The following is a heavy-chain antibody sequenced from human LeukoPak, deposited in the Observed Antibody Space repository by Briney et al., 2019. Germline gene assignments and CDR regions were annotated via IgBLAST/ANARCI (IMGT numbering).Heavy chain of an antibody. V-gene: IGHV4-38-2*01. Sequence: PSETLSLTCAVSGYSISSGYYWGWIRQPPGKGLEWIGTIYHGGGTYYNPSLKSRVTISVDTSKNQFSLNLSSVAAADTAIYYCARSCYGGNWYFDLWGRGTLVTVSS. D-gene: IGHD4-23*01. CDR2: IYHGGGT. J-gene: IGHJ2*01. CDR3: ARSCYGGNWYFDL. CDR1: GYSISSGYY.